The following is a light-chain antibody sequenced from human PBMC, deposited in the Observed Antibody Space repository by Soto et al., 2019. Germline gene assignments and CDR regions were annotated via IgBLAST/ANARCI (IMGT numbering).Light chain of an antibody. V-gene: IGKV1-39*01. CDR2: GAS. CDR1: QSIKRS. Sequence: DIQMTQSPSSLSASVGDRVTITCRASQSIKRSLNWYQQKSGQAPRLLIYGASGLQSGVRSRFSGSGSGTDFTLTISSLQPADFATYYCQHAYSTPSWTFGQGTKVDIK. J-gene: IGKJ1*01. CDR3: QHAYSTPSWT.